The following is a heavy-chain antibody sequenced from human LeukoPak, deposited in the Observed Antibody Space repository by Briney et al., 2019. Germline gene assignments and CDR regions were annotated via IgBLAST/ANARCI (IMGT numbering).Heavy chain of an antibody. J-gene: IGHJ4*02. CDR2: IWYDGSNK. CDR1: GFTFSSYA. V-gene: IGHV3-33*08. D-gene: IGHD5-18*01. CDR3: ARVLGDVDTAMAFDY. Sequence: GGSLRLSCAASGFTFSSYAMHWVRQAPGKGLEWVAVIWYDGSNKYYADSVKGRFTISRDNSKNTLYLQMNSLRAEDTAVYYCARVLGDVDTAMAFDYWGQGALVTVSS.